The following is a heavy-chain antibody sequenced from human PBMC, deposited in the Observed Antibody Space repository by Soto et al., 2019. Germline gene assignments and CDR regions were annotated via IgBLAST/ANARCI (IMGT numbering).Heavy chain of an antibody. J-gene: IGHJ3*02. CDR2: IIPILGIA. D-gene: IGHD3-3*01. CDR3: ARDRITIFGVVAPDDAFDI. V-gene: IGHV1-69*04. Sequence: SVKVSCKASGGTFSSYTISWVRQAPGQGLEWMGRIIPILGIANYAQKFQGRVTITADKSTSTAYMELSSLRSEDTAVYYCARDRITIFGVVAPDDAFDIWRQGTLVPVS. CDR1: GGTFSSYT.